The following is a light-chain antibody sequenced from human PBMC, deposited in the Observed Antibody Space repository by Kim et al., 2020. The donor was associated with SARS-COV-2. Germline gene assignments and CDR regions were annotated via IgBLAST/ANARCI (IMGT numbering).Light chain of an antibody. V-gene: IGKV3-11*01. CDR2: DAS. CDR3: QQRSKWPPWT. Sequence: SPGERATLSCRASQSVSSSFSSYQHKPGQHPTLLLFDASPRATGIPARFSGSGSATDFIPTISSLEPEDFAVYYCQQRSKWPPWTFGQGTKVDIK. CDR1: QSVSSS. J-gene: IGKJ1*01.